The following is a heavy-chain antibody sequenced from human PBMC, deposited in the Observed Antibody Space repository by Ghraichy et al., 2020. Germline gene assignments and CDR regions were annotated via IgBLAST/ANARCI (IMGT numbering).Heavy chain of an antibody. CDR3: AKDSLGLRFLEWLTHPLLRAGWYFDY. J-gene: IGHJ4*02. D-gene: IGHD3-3*01. Sequence: GGSLRLSCAASGFTFSSYAMSWVRQAPGKRLEWVSAISGSGGSTYYADSVKGRFTISRDNSKNTLYLQMNSLRAEDTAVYYCAKDSLGLRFLEWLTHPLLRAGWYFDYWGQGTLVTVSS. CDR1: GFTFSSYA. CDR2: ISGSGGST. V-gene: IGHV3-23*01.